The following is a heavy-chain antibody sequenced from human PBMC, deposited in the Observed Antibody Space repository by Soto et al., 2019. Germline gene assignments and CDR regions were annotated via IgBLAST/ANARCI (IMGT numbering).Heavy chain of an antibody. D-gene: IGHD3-22*01. Sequence: GGSLRLSCAASGFTFSSYSMNWVRQAPGKGLEWVSYISSSGSTIYYADSVKGRFTISRDNAKNSLYLQMNSLRAEDTAVYYCARDPWMGGIGWWGQGTLVTVSS. J-gene: IGHJ4*02. CDR1: GFTFSSYS. CDR2: ISSSGSTI. CDR3: ARDPWMGGIGW. V-gene: IGHV3-48*04.